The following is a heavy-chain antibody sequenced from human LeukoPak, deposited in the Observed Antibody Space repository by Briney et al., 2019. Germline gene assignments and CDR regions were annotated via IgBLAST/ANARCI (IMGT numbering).Heavy chain of an antibody. CDR2: ISYDGSNK. V-gene: IGHV3-30*07. J-gene: IGHJ4*02. CDR1: GFTFSSYA. CDR3: VKGRTTGTVPFDY. Sequence: GRSLRLSCAASGFTFSSYAMHWVRQAPGKGLEWVAVISYDGSNKYYTDSVKGRFTISRDNSKNTMYVQMNSLRADDTAVYYCVKGRTTGTVPFDYWGQGTLVTVSS. D-gene: IGHD1-1*01.